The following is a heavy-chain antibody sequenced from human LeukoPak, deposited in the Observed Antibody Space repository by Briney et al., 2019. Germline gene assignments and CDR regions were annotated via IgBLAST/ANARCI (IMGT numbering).Heavy chain of an antibody. CDR2: INPNSGGT. D-gene: IGHD6-13*01. Sequence: GASVKVSCKASGYTFTCYYMHWVRQAPGQGLEWMGWINPNSGGTNYAQKFQGRVTMTRDTSISTAYMELSRLRSDDTAVYYGARDIVAARFDPWGQGTLVTVSS. J-gene: IGHJ5*02. V-gene: IGHV1-2*02. CDR3: ARDIVAARFDP. CDR1: GYTFTCYY.